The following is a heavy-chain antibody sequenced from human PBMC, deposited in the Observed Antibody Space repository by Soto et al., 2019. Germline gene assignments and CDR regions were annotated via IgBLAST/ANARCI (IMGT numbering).Heavy chain of an antibody. CDR1: GYTFTSYY. Sequence: ASVKVSCKASGYTFTSYYMHWVRQAPGQGLEWMGIINPSGGSTSYAQKFQGRVTMTRDTSTSTVYMELSSLRSEDTAVYYCASLCTNGVCFHYGMDVWGQGTTVTVSS. CDR3: ASLCTNGVCFHYGMDV. D-gene: IGHD2-8*01. J-gene: IGHJ6*02. CDR2: INPSGGST. V-gene: IGHV1-46*01.